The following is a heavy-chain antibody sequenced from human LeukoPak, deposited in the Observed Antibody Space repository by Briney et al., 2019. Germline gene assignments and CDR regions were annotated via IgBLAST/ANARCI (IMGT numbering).Heavy chain of an antibody. Sequence: GGSLRLSCAASGFTFSSYSMNWVRQAPGKGLEWLSTIGGGSENTYCADSVRGRFTISRDNSKNTVYLQMKSLRADDTAVYFCAKVLTGSQDYWGQGTLVTVSS. D-gene: IGHD7-27*01. CDR2: IGGGSENT. CDR1: GFTFSSYS. CDR3: AKVLTGSQDY. J-gene: IGHJ4*02. V-gene: IGHV3-23*01.